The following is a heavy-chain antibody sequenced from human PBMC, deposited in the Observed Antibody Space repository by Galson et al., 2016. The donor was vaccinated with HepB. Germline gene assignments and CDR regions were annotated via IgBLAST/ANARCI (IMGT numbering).Heavy chain of an antibody. CDR2: IAGGNGNT. CDR3: VRNAGGYNFGD. Sequence: SVKVSCKAGGYTFTNYAIHWVRQAPGQSLEWMGWIAGGNGNTRYSQQFQGRVTFTRDTSASIVYMEMSSLRSEDTAVFYCVRNAGGYNFGDWGQGTVVTVSS. J-gene: IGHJ1*01. V-gene: IGHV1-3*01. D-gene: IGHD5-24*01. CDR1: GYTFTNYA.